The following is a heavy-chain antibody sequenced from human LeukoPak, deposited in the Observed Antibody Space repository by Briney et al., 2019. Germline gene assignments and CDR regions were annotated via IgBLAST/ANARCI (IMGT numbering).Heavy chain of an antibody. Sequence: SQTLSLTCAVSGDSVSSNSAACNWIRHSPSRGLEWLGRTYYRSKWYDDYAVSVKSRITITPATTKNQFSLLLHSVTPEDTAVYYCARQGPTWPFDYWGQGTLVTVSS. CDR2: TYYRSKWYD. D-gene: IGHD5-24*01. V-gene: IGHV6-1*01. CDR3: ARQGPTWPFDY. J-gene: IGHJ4*02. CDR1: GDSVSSNSAA.